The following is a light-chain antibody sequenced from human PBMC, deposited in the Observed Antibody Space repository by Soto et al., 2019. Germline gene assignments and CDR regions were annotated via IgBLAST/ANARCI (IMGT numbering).Light chain of an antibody. CDR1: QSVLFSSNNKAY. Sequence: DIVMTQSPDSLAVSLGERATINCKSSQSVLFSSNNKAYLAWYQQKPGQPPKLLIYWASTRESGVPDRFSGSGSGTDFPLTISSLQAEDVAVYYGQQYYSVPPTFGQGTKVEIK. J-gene: IGKJ1*01. V-gene: IGKV4-1*01. CDR2: WAS. CDR3: QQYYSVPPT.